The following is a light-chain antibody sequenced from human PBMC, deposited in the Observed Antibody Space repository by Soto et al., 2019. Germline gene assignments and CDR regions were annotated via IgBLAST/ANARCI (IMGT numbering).Light chain of an antibody. CDR2: SAS. J-gene: IGKJ5*01. V-gene: IGKV3-15*01. CDR1: QSISYN. Sequence: EIVMTQSPSTLSVSQGERATLSFRASQSISYNLAWYQQKPGQAPRVLIYSASTRATGIPARFSGSGSGTDFTLTISRLEPEDFAVYYCQQYHTSPITFGQGTRLEI. CDR3: QQYHTSPIT.